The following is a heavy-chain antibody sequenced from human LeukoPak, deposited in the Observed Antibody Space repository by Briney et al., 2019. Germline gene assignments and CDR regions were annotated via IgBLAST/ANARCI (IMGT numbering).Heavy chain of an antibody. V-gene: IGHV4-59*01. CDR1: GDSMSSYY. Sequence: SETLSLTCTVSGDSMSSYYWNWIRQPPGKGLEWFGLIYYSGTTDYNPSLKSRVTISVDTSKNQFSLKLTSVTAADTAVYYCARSSGWYNAFDIWGQGTMVTVSS. CDR2: IYYSGTT. CDR3: ARSSGWYNAFDI. D-gene: IGHD6-19*01. J-gene: IGHJ3*02.